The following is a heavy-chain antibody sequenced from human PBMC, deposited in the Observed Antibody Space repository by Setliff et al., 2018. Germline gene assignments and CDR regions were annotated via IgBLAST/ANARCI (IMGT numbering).Heavy chain of an antibody. V-gene: IGHV5-51*01. J-gene: IGHJ5*02. CDR2: IYPGDSHT. CDR3: ARRGERFFNWFDP. CDR1: GYSFSNFW. D-gene: IGHD2-21*01. Sequence: PGESLKIYCKGSGYSFSNFWIGWVRQMPGKGLEWMGIIYPGDSHTRYSPSFQGQVTISTDTSINTAFLQWNNLKASDTAVYYCARRGERFFNWFDPWGQGTLVTVSS.